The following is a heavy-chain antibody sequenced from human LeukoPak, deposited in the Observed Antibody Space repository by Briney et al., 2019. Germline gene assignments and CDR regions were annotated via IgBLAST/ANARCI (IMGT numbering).Heavy chain of an antibody. V-gene: IGHV3-33*08. Sequence: GRSLRLSCAASGFTFSDYGMHWVRPAPGKGLEWVAVIDYDGSSKYYADSVKGRFTISRDNSKNSTYLQMNSLKTEDTAVYYCIRQQYYCDNCGYSYPDCWRQGTLVTVSS. CDR3: IRQQYYCDNCGYSYPDC. CDR2: IDYDGSSK. CDR1: GFTFSDYG. J-gene: IGHJ4*02. D-gene: IGHD3-22*01.